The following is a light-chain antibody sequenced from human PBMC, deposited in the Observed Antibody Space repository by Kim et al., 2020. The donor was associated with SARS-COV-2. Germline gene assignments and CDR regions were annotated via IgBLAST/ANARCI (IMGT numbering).Light chain of an antibody. CDR3: QAWASSTAV. J-gene: IGLJ1*01. V-gene: IGLV3-1*01. Sequence: SYELTQPPSVSVSPGQTASITCSGDKLGDKYACWYQQKPGQYPVLVIYQDSKRPSGIPERFPGSNSGNTATLTISGTQAMDEADDYCQAWASSTAVFGPG. CDR1: KLGDKY. CDR2: QDS.